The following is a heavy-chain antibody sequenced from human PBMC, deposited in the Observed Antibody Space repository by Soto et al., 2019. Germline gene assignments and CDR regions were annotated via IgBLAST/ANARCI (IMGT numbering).Heavy chain of an antibody. J-gene: IGHJ4*02. D-gene: IGHD6-13*01. Sequence: PVGSLRLSCAASGFTFSSYSMNWVRQAPGKGLEWVSSISSSSSYIYYADSVKGRFTISRDNAKNSLYLQMNSLRAEDTAVYYCARDLPDPKIAAAGTFDYWGQGTLVTVSS. CDR3: ARDLPDPKIAAAGTFDY. V-gene: IGHV3-21*01. CDR1: GFTFSSYS. CDR2: ISSSSSYI.